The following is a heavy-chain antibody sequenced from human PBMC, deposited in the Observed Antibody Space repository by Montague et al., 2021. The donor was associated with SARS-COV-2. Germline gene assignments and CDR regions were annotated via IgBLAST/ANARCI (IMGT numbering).Heavy chain of an antibody. CDR2: ISYDGSNK. D-gene: IGHD2-21*01. Sequence: SLRLSCAASGFTFSSYAMHWVRQAPGKELEWVAVISYDGSNKYYADSVKGRFTISRDNSKNTLYLQMNSLRAEDTAVYYCARDPHIVVVMYYFDYWGQGTLVTVSS. V-gene: IGHV3-30*04. J-gene: IGHJ4*02. CDR1: GFTFSSYA. CDR3: ARDPHIVVVMYYFDY.